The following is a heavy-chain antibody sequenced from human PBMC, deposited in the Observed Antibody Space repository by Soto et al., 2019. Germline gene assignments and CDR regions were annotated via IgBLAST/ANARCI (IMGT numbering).Heavy chain of an antibody. D-gene: IGHD5-12*01. J-gene: IGHJ4*02. CDR2: INAGNDDT. CDR3: ARAISGYVT. V-gene: IGHV1-3*01. CDR1: GITYNTYA. Sequence: QVQLVQSGAEVKKPGASVKLSCKASGITYNTYAIHWVRQSPGQGLEWMGWINAGNDDTRYSQNFQGRVTLTRDTSASTVYMALGSLKSEDTGIYYCARAISGYVTWGQGTLVTVSS.